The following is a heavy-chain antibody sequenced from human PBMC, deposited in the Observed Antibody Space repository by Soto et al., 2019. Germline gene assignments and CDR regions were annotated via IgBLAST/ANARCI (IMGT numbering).Heavy chain of an antibody. CDR1: GFTFRNAW. J-gene: IGHJ4*02. CDR2: IKSKTDGGTT. D-gene: IGHD4-17*01. V-gene: IGHV3-15*01. Sequence: GGSLRLSCAASGFTFRNAWMSWVRQAPGKGLEWVGRIKSKTDGGTTDYAAPVKGRFTISRDDSKNTLYLQMNSLKTEDTAVYYCTTGPSTVTNNSYWGQGTLVTVSS. CDR3: TTGPSTVTNNSY.